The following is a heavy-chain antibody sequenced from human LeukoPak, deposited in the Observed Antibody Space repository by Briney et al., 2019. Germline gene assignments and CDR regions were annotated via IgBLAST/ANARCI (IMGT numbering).Heavy chain of an antibody. J-gene: IGHJ5*02. Sequence: GGSLRLSCAASGFTFSSYAMHWVRQAPGKGLEWVAVISYDGSNKYYADSVKGRFTISRDNSKNTLYLQMNSLGAEDTAVYYCARDLIAAAGTFDPWGQGTLVTVSS. D-gene: IGHD6-13*01. V-gene: IGHV3-30-3*01. CDR3: ARDLIAAAGTFDP. CDR1: GFTFSSYA. CDR2: ISYDGSNK.